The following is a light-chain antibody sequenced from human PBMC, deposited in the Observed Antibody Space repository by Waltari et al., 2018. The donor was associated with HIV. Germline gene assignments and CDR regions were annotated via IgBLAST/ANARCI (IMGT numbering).Light chain of an antibody. V-gene: IGLV3-21*02. CDR2: DGS. CDR3: QVWDRSYKEAV. CDR1: NIGTYS. J-gene: IGLJ2*01. Sequence: SYVLTQAPSVSVSPAQTATISCGNIGTYSVQLYRQKPGRAPVLVVSDGSERFSGTPTGMSGANSGSRATLTISNGEAGDEAVYYCQVWDRSYKEAVFGGGT.